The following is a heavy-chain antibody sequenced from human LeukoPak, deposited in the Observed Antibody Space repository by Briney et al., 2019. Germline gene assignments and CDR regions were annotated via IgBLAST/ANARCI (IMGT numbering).Heavy chain of an antibody. Sequence: SVKVSCKASGGTFSSYAISWVRQAPGQGLEWMGRIIPIFGTADYAQKFQGRVTITTDESTSTAYMELSSLRSEDTAVYYCARDGRAVSWYNWNYDLENWFDPWGQGTLVTVSS. J-gene: IGHJ5*02. CDR3: ARDGRAVSWYNWNYDLENWFDP. CDR1: GGTFSSYA. D-gene: IGHD1-7*01. V-gene: IGHV1-69*05. CDR2: IIPIFGTA.